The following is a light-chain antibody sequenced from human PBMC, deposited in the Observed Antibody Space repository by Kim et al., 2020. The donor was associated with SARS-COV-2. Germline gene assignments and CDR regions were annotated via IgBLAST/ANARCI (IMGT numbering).Light chain of an antibody. CDR1: TGAVTSGNY. Sequence: QAVVTQEPSLTVSPGGTVTLTCASSTGAVTSGNYPYWFQQKPGQAPRTLIFDTRNIHSWTPARFSGSVLGGKAALTLSGAQPEDEAAYYCLLSYGGARVFGGGTQLTVL. CDR2: DTR. V-gene: IGLV7-46*01. CDR3: LLSYGGARV. J-gene: IGLJ3*02.